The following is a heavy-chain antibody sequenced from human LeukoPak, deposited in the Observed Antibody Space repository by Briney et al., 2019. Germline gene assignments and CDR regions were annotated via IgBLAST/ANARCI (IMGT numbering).Heavy chain of an antibody. J-gene: IGHJ6*03. V-gene: IGHV1-2*02. Sequence: ASVKVSCKASGYTFTGHYMHWVRQAPGQGLEWMGWINPNSGGTNFAQKFQGRVTMTRDTSISTAYMELSRLRSDDTAVYYCARDKQLDWAHYYYYMDVWGKGTTVTVSS. CDR1: GYTFTGHY. CDR2: INPNSGGT. D-gene: IGHD1-1*01. CDR3: ARDKQLDWAHYYYYMDV.